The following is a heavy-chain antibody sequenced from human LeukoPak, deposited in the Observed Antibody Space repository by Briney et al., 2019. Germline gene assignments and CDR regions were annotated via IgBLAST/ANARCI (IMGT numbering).Heavy chain of an antibody. V-gene: IGHV3-30*02. CDR1: GFTFSSYG. D-gene: IGHD3-3*01. J-gene: IGHJ4*02. CDR2: IRYDGSNK. CDR3: AKVGTIFGVVIGYYFDY. Sequence: GGSLRLSCAASGFTFSSYGMHWVRQAPGKGLEWVAFIRYDGSNKYYADSVKGRFTISRDNSKNTLYLQMNSLRAEDTAVYYCAKVGTIFGVVIGYYFDYWGQGTLVTVSS.